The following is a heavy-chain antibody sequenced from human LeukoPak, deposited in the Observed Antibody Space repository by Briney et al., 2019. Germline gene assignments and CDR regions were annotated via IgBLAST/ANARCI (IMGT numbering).Heavy chain of an antibody. D-gene: IGHD3-10*01. CDR2: INHSGST. CDR3: ARGLGSLGVS. V-gene: IGHV4-34*01. CDR1: GGSFSGYY. J-gene: IGHJ5*02. Sequence: PSETLSLTCAVYGGSFSGYYWSWIRQPPGKGLEWIGEINHSGSTNYNPSLKSRVTISVDTSKNQFSLKQSSVTAADTAVYYCARGLGSLGVSWGQGTLVTGSS.